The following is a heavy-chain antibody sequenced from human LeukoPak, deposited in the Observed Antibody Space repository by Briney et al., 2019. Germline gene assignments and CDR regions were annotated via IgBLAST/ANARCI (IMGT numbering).Heavy chain of an antibody. V-gene: IGHV3-7*01. Sequence: GGSLRLSCAASGFTFSSYWMNWVRQAPGKGLEWVANIKQDGSEKYYVDSVKGRFTISRDSAKNSLYLQMNSLRVEDTAVYYCAREYMVRGVMDWFDPWGQGTLVTVSS. CDR3: AREYMVRGVMDWFDP. CDR2: IKQDGSEK. J-gene: IGHJ5*02. CDR1: GFTFSSYW. D-gene: IGHD3-10*01.